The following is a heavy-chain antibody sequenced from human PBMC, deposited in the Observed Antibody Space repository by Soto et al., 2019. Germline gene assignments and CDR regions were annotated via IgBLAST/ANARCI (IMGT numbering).Heavy chain of an antibody. CDR2: ISAYNGNT. J-gene: IGHJ4*02. Sequence: ASVKVSCKASGYTFTSYGISWVRQAPGQGLEWMGWISAYNGNTNYAQKLQGRVTMTTDTSTSTTYMELRSLRSDDTAVYYCARDSYYDSSGPYDYWGQGTLVTVS. CDR1: GYTFTSYG. V-gene: IGHV1-18*01. D-gene: IGHD3-22*01. CDR3: ARDSYYDSSGPYDY.